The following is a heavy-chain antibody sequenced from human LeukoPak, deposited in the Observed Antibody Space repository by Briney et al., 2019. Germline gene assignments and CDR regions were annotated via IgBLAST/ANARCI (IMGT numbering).Heavy chain of an antibody. CDR2: IIPIFGTA. CDR3: ARGLSPPTSGWRHYYYYYMDV. J-gene: IGHJ6*03. Sequence: SVKVSCKASGGTFSSYAISWVRQAPGQGLEWMGRIIPIFGTANYAQKFQGRVTITTDESTSTAYMELSSLRSEDTAVYYCARGLSPPTSGWRHYYYYYMDVWGKGTTVTVSS. V-gene: IGHV1-69*05. CDR1: GGTFSSYA. D-gene: IGHD5-24*01.